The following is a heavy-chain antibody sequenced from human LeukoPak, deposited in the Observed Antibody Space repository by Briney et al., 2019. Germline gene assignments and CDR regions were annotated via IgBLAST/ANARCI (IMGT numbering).Heavy chain of an antibody. V-gene: IGHV3-30*02. D-gene: IGHD3-9*01. Sequence: GGSLRLSCAASGFTFSSYGMHWVRQAPGKGLEWVAFIRYDGSNKYYADSVKGRFTISRDNSKTTMYLQMNSLRVEDTAVYYCARDRFLTGNFDYWGQGALVTVSS. CDR1: GFTFSSYG. J-gene: IGHJ4*02. CDR3: ARDRFLTGNFDY. CDR2: IRYDGSNK.